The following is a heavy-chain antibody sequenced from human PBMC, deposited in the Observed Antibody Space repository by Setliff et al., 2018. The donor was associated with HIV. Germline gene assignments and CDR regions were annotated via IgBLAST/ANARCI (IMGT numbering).Heavy chain of an antibody. V-gene: IGHV3-30*04. Sequence: PGGSLRLSCEASGFTFSSYAMHWVRQAPGKGLEWVAIRSYDGSNKYYTDSVKGRFTISRDKSKNTLYLQMNRLRAEDTAVYYCARSMSAAGRGYYSLDYWGRGALVTVSS. D-gene: IGHD6-13*01. CDR1: GFTFSSYA. CDR3: ARSMSAAGRGYYSLDY. CDR2: RSYDGSNK. J-gene: IGHJ4*02.